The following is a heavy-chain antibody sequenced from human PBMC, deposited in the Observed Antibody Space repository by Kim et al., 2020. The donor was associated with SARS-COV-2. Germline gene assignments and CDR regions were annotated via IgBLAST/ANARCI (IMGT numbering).Heavy chain of an antibody. Sequence: GRFTIARDNDKTSLYLKMNSLRAEDTAVYYCARYPTNYGDIKYYFDYWGQGTLVTVSS. V-gene: IGHV3-11*06. CDR3: ARYPTNYGDIKYYFDY. D-gene: IGHD4-17*01. J-gene: IGHJ4*02.